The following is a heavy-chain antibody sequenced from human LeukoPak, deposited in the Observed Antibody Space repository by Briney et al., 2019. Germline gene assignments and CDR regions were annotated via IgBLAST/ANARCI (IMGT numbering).Heavy chain of an antibody. V-gene: IGHV1-69*05. J-gene: IGHJ5*02. D-gene: IGHD5-12*01. Sequence: SVKVSCKASGSTFSSYAISWVRQAPGQGLEWMGGIIPIFGTANYAQKFQGRVTITTDESTSTAYMELSSLRSEDTAVYYCARRGFAGYDSNWFDPWGQGTLVTVSS. CDR1: GSTFSSYA. CDR3: ARRGFAGYDSNWFDP. CDR2: IIPIFGTA.